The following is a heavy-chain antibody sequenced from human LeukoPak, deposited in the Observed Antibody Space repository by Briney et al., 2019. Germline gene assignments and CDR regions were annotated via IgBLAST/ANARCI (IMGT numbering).Heavy chain of an antibody. Sequence: SETLSLTCTVSGGSICSHYWSWIRQPPGKGLEWIGYIYYSGSTNYNPSLKSRVTISVDTSKNQFSLKLSSVTAADTAVYYCARDFLSTGTTGDAFDIWGQGTMVTVSS. J-gene: IGHJ3*02. CDR3: ARDFLSTGTTGDAFDI. CDR2: IYYSGST. D-gene: IGHD1-7*01. CDR1: GGSICSHY. V-gene: IGHV4-59*11.